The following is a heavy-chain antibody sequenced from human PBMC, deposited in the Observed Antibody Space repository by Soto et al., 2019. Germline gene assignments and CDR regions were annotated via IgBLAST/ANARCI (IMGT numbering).Heavy chain of an antibody. CDR2: ILYDGSNK. CDR3: AKDRGPAYGGSRPLGY. Sequence: GGSLRLSCAASGFTFSSYGMHWVRQAPGKGLEWVAVILYDGSNKYYADSVKGRFTISRDNSKNTLYLQMNSLRAEDTAVYYCAKDRGPAYGGSRPLGYGGQETWVTVS. V-gene: IGHV3-30*18. J-gene: IGHJ4*02. D-gene: IGHD2-15*01. CDR1: GFTFSSYG.